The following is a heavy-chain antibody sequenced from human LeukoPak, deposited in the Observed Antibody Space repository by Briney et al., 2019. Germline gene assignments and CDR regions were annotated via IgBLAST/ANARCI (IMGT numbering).Heavy chain of an antibody. CDR2: INREGTTT. CDR1: GFIFSSYS. J-gene: IGHJ4*02. CDR3: ARDSYTSPDY. Sequence: GGSLRLSCAASGFIFSSYSMNWVRQAPGKGLEWVSRINREGTTTVYADSVKGRFTISRDNAKSTLYLQMNSLRAEDTAVYYCARDSYTSPDYWGQGTLVTVSA. D-gene: IGHD2-2*01. V-gene: IGHV3-74*01.